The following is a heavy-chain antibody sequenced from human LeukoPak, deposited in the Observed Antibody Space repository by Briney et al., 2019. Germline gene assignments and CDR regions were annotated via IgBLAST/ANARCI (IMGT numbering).Heavy chain of an antibody. D-gene: IGHD3-3*01. CDR3: ARNWGIWSGIFDY. V-gene: IGHV3-48*02. Sequence: PGGSLRLSCAASGFTFSNYGLNWVRQAPGKGLEWVSHISSSGSAKYYADSVKGRFTISRDNAKNSLYLQMNSLRDEDTAVYYCARNWGIWSGIFDYWGQGTLVTVSS. CDR2: ISSSGSAK. CDR1: GFTFSNYG. J-gene: IGHJ4*02.